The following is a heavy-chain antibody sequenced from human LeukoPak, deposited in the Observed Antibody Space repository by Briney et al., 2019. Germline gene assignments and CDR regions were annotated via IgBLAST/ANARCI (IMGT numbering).Heavy chain of an antibody. CDR3: ALYYYYMDV. CDR1: GGSISSYY. CDR2: IYYSGST. V-gene: IGHV4-59*08. Sequence: PSETLSLTCTVSGGSISSYYWSWIRQPPGKGLEWIGYIYYSGSTNYNPSLKSRVTISVDTSKNQFSLKLSSVTAADMAVYYCALYYYYMDVWGKGTTVTVPS. J-gene: IGHJ6*03.